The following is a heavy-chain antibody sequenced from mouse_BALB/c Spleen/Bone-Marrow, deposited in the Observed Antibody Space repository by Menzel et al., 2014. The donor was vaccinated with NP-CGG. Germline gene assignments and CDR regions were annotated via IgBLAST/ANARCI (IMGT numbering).Heavy chain of an antibody. Sequence: EVKLMESGGGLVKPGGSLKLSCAASGFTFSDYYMYWVRQTPEKRLEWVATISDGGSYTDYPGSVKGRFTVSRDNAKNNLYLQMSSLKSGDTAMYFCARTYRPFALDYWGQGTSVTVSS. D-gene: IGHD2-14*01. J-gene: IGHJ4*01. CDR2: ISDGGSYT. CDR3: ARTYRPFALDY. CDR1: GFTFSDYY. V-gene: IGHV5-4*02.